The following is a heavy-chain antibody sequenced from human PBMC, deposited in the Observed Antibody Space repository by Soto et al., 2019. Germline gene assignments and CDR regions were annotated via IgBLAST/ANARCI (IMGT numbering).Heavy chain of an antibody. Sequence: QVHLQPWGAGLVKPSETLSLTCAIYGGSFRGYYWSWIRQPPGMGLEWIGEVDQSGSTNYNPSLKSRVTISGDTSKNEFSLKLNSVTAAGTAVYYCAGYRQGGYCTGGSCSSYFDYWGQGALVIVSS. CDR2: VDQSGST. CDR1: GGSFRGYY. J-gene: IGHJ4*02. CDR3: AGYRQGGYCTGGSCSSYFDY. D-gene: IGHD2-15*01. V-gene: IGHV4-34*01.